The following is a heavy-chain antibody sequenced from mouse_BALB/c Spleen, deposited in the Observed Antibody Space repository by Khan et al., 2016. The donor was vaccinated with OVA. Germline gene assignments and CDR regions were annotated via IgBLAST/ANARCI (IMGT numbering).Heavy chain of an antibody. D-gene: IGHD2-1*01. CDR1: GFNIKDTY. Sequence: VQLQQSGPELVRPGASVKLSCTASGFNIKDTYIHWIKQRPEQGLEWIGRIDPANGDAKYDPKFQDKATLPTDTSSNTAYPQLSSLTSEDTASYYCATRYGNAFTYWGQGTLVTVSA. CDR3: ATRYGNAFTY. J-gene: IGHJ3*01. V-gene: IGHV14-3*02. CDR2: IDPANGDA.